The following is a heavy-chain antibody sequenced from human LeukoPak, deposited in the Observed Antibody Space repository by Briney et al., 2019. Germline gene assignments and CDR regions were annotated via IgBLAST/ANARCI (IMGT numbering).Heavy chain of an antibody. V-gene: IGHV1-46*01. CDR3: ARGPKQLVRPYYYYMDV. J-gene: IGHJ6*03. Sequence: ASVKVSCKASGYTFTSYYMHWVRQAPGQGLEWMGIINPSGGSTSYAQKFQGRVTITTDESTSTAYMELSSLRSEDTAVYYCARGPKQLVRPYYYYMDVWGKGTTVTVSS. CDR2: INPSGGST. CDR1: GYTFTSYY. D-gene: IGHD6-6*01.